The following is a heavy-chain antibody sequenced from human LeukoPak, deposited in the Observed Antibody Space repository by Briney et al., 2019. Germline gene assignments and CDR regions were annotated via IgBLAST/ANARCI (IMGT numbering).Heavy chain of an antibody. Sequence: GGSLRLSCGASGFTFSSHAMSWVRQAPGKGLEWVSAISGSGGSTYYADSVKGRFTISRDNSNNTLYLQMNSLRAEDTAVYYCAKIRTIAAAELPDPWGQGTLVTVSS. J-gene: IGHJ5*02. CDR2: ISGSGGST. D-gene: IGHD6-13*01. V-gene: IGHV3-23*01. CDR1: GFTFSSHA. CDR3: AKIRTIAAAELPDP.